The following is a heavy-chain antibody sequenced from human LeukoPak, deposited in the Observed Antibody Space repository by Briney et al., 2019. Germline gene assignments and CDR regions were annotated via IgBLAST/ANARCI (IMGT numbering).Heavy chain of an antibody. CDR1: GFTFSSYG. Sequence: GSLRLSCAASGFTFSSYGMSWVRQAPGKGLEWVSAISGSGGSTYYADSVKGRFTISRDNSKNTLYLQMNSLRAEDTAVYYCARGPNLSITMVRGVRGPYNWFDPWGQGTLVTVSS. D-gene: IGHD3-10*01. J-gene: IGHJ5*02. V-gene: IGHV3-23*01. CDR3: ARGPNLSITMVRGVRGPYNWFDP. CDR2: ISGSGGST.